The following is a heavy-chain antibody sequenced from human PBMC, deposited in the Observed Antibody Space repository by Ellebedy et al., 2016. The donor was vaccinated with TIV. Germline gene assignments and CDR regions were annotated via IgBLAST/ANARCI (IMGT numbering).Heavy chain of an antibody. D-gene: IGHD3-10*01. Sequence: MPSETLSLTCTVSGGFISSYYWSWIRQPPGKGLEWIGYIYYSGSTYYNPSLKSRVTISINTSNNQFSLKLSSVTAADTAVYYCAGSRSLSFGDLPRGELDYWGQGTLVTVSS. CDR1: GGFISSYY. CDR2: IYYSGST. CDR3: AGSRSLSFGDLPRGELDY. V-gene: IGHV4-59*06. J-gene: IGHJ4*02.